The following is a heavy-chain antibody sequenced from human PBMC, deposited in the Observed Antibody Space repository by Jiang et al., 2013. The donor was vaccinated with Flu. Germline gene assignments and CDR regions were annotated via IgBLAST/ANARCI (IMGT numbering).Heavy chain of an antibody. CDR2: MNPNSGNT. Sequence: SGYTFTSYDINWVRQAPGQGLEWMGWMNPNSGNTGNAQKFQGRVTLTRDTSISTAYMELTSLRSEDTAVYYCVRVGDHSSGWFSWGQGTLVTVSS. D-gene: IGHD6-19*01. CDR3: VRVGDHSSGWFS. CDR1: GYTFTSYD. J-gene: IGHJ5*02. V-gene: IGHV1-8*01.